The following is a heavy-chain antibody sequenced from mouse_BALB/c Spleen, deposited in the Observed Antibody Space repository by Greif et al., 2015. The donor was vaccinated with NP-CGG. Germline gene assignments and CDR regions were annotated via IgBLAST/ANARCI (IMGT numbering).Heavy chain of an antibody. CDR2: ISSGSSTI. Sequence: EVMLVESGGGLVQPGGSRKLSCAASGFTFSSFGMHWARQAPEKGLEWVAYISSGSSTIYYADTVKGRFTISRDNPKNTLFLQMTSLRSEDTAMYYCARYDYYFDYWGQGTTLTVSS. J-gene: IGHJ2*01. CDR1: GFTFSSFG. CDR3: ARYDYYFDY. D-gene: IGHD2-4*01. V-gene: IGHV5-17*02.